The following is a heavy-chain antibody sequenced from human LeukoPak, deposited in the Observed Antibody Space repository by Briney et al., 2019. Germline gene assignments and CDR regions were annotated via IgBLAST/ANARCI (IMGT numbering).Heavy chain of an antibody. CDR3: TTDPGYCTNGVCYAFDY. Sequence: SGGSLRLSCAASGFTFSNAWMSWVRQAPGKGLEWVGRIKSKTDGGTTDYAAPVKGRFTISRDDSKNTLYLQMNSLKTEDTAVYYCTTDPGYCTNGVCYAFDYWGQGTLVTVSS. J-gene: IGHJ4*02. V-gene: IGHV3-15*01. CDR1: GFTFSNAW. D-gene: IGHD2-8*01. CDR2: IKSKTDGGTT.